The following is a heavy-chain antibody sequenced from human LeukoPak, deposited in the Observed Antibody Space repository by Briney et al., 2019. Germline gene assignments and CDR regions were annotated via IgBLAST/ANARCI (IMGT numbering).Heavy chain of an antibody. D-gene: IGHD3-10*01. Sequence: PSETLSLTCAVYGGSFSGYYWSWIRQPPGKRLEWIGEINHSGSTNYNPSLKSRVTISVDTSKNQFSLKLSSVTAADTAVYYCASLYGSGSYSQFDYWGQGTLVTVSS. CDR3: ASLYGSGSYSQFDY. J-gene: IGHJ4*02. CDR1: GGSFSGYY. CDR2: INHSGST. V-gene: IGHV4-34*01.